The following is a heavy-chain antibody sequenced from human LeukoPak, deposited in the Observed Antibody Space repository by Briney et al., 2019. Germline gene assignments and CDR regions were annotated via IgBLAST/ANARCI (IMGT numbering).Heavy chain of an antibody. D-gene: IGHD3-9*01. Sequence: SVKVSCKASGGTFSSYAISWVRQAPGQGLEWMERIIPIFGTANYAQKLQGRVTITTDESTSTAYMELSSLRSEDTAVYYCARETATRDILASTKGPSDYF. V-gene: IGHV1-69*05. CDR1: GGTFSSYA. J-gene: IGHJ2*01. CDR3: ARETATRDILASTKGPSDYF. CDR2: IIPIFGTA.